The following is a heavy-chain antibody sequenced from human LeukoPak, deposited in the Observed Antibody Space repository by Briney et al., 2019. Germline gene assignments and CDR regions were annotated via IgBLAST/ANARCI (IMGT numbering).Heavy chain of an antibody. D-gene: IGHD4-17*01. CDR1: GFTFSSYV. CDR3: ARGLYGDYPIDY. CDR2: ISYDGSNE. J-gene: IGHJ4*02. Sequence: GGSLRLSCAASGFTFSSYVMHWVRQAPGKGLEWVAIISYDGSNEYYADSVKGRFTISRDNSKNTLYLQMNSLRAEDTAVYYCARGLYGDYPIDYWGQGTLVTVSS. V-gene: IGHV3-30*04.